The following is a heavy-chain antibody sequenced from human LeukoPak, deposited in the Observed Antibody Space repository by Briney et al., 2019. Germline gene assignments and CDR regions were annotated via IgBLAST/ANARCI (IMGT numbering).Heavy chain of an antibody. CDR1: GFTFSSHS. D-gene: IGHD6-13*01. CDR3: ARVWEAKAANPYYYYGMDV. V-gene: IGHV3-21*01. Sequence: GGSLRLSCAASGFTFSSHSMNWVRQAPGKGLEWVSSISSSTRYIYYAASVKGRFTISRDNAKNSLFLQMNSLRAEDTAVYYCARVWEAKAANPYYYYGMDVWGQGTTVTVSS. J-gene: IGHJ6*02. CDR2: ISSSTRYI.